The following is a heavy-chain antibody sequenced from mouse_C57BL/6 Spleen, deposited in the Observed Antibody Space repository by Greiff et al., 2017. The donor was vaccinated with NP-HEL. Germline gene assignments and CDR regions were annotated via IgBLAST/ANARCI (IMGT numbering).Heavy chain of an antibody. V-gene: IGHV1-4*01. CDR1: GYTFTSYT. J-gene: IGHJ2*01. CDR2: INPSSGYT. CDR3: AKEGGITTVVAPYYFDY. Sequence: VQLVESGAELARPGASVKMSCKASGYTFTSYTMHWVKQRPGQGLEWIGYINPSSGYTKYNQKFKDKATLTADKSSSTAYMQLSSLTSEDSAVYDCAKEGGITTVVAPYYFDYWGQGTTLTVSS. D-gene: IGHD1-1*01.